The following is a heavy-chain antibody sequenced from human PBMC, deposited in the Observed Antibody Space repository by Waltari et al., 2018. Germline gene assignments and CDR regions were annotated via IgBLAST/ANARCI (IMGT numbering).Heavy chain of an antibody. D-gene: IGHD6-13*01. CDR1: GYTFTGYY. CDR3: ARREQQLVVRWFDP. Sequence: QVQLVPSGAEVKKPGASVKVSCKATGYTFTGYYMPWVRQAPGQGLEWMGWINPNSGGTNYAQKFQGRVTMTRDTSISTAYMELSRLRSDDTAVYYCARREQQLVVRWFDPWGQGTLVTVSS. J-gene: IGHJ5*02. CDR2: INPNSGGT. V-gene: IGHV1-2*02.